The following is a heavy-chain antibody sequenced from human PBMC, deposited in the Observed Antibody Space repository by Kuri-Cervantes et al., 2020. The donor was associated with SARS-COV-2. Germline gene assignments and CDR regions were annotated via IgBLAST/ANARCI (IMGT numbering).Heavy chain of an antibody. CDR3: AKALRIVVVPAALGFDYYYGMDV. J-gene: IGHJ6*02. Sequence: GESLKISCAASGFTFSSYGMHWVRQAPGKGLEWVAVTSYDGSNKYYADSVKGRFTISRDNSKNTLYLQMNSLRAEDTAVYYCAKALRIVVVPAALGFDYYYGMDVWGQGTTVTVSS. CDR1: GFTFSSYG. V-gene: IGHV3-30*18. CDR2: TSYDGSNK. D-gene: IGHD2-2*01.